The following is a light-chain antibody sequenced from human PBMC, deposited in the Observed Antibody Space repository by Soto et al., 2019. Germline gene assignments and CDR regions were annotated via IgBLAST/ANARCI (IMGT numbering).Light chain of an antibody. Sequence: QSALTQPASVSGSPGQSITISCSGTSSDIGSYDHVAWYQQFPGKSPKLIIYAVSDRPSGVSDRFSGSKSGISASLTISGLQTEDEADYYCISYTDRQSYLFGTGTKATLL. J-gene: IGLJ1*01. CDR3: ISYTDRQSYL. CDR1: SSDIGSYDH. V-gene: IGLV2-14*03. CDR2: AVS.